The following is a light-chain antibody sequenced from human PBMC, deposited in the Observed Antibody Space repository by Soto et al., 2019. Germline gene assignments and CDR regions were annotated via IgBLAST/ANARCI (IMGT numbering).Light chain of an antibody. CDR2: GAS. J-gene: IGKJ2*01. CDR1: QSVSSRF. V-gene: IGKV3-20*01. CDR3: QQSGSSPYT. Sequence: EIVLTQSPGTLSLSPGERATLSCRASQSVSSRFLAWYQQKPGQAPRLLMYGASSRATGIPDRFSGTGSGTDFNLTISRLEPEELAVNYYQQSGSSPYTFRLGTKLESK.